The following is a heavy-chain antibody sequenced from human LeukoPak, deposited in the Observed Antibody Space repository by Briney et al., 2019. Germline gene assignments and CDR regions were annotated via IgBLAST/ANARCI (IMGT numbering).Heavy chain of an antibody. J-gene: IGHJ5*02. Sequence: NPSETLSLTCTVSGGSISSGGYYWSWIRQPPGKGLEWIGYIYHRGSTYYNPSLKSRVTISVDRSKNQFSLKLSSVTAADTAVYYCARVNDWYNWNDAWFDPWGQGTLVTVSS. D-gene: IGHD1-1*01. CDR2: IYHRGST. V-gene: IGHV4-30-2*01. CDR1: GGSISSGGYY. CDR3: ARVNDWYNWNDAWFDP.